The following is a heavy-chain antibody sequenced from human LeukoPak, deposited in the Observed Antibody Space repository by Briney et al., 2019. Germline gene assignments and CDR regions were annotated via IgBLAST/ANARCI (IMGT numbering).Heavy chain of an antibody. CDR3: ARGLPHYFAWFYYFAY. D-gene: IGHD3-9*01. J-gene: IGHJ4*02. CDR1: GYTFTSYG. CDR2: ISAYNGNT. Sequence: ASVKVSCKASGYTFTSYGISWVRQAPGQGLEWMGWISAYNGNTNYAQKLQGRVTMTTDTSTSTAYMELRSLRSDDTAVYYCARGLPHYFAWFYYFAYWAKETLVTVSS. V-gene: IGHV1-18*01.